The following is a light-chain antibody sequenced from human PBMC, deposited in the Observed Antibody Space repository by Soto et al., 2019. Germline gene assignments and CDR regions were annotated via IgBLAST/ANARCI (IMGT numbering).Light chain of an antibody. CDR3: QKYNNAPRT. CDR1: QGISNY. J-gene: IGKJ1*01. CDR2: AAS. V-gene: IGKV1-27*01. Sequence: DIQMTQSPSSLSASVGDTVTITCRASQGISNYLAWYQQKPGQVPNLLIYAASTLQSGVPSRFSGSGSGTDXTLTISSLRPEDVATYYCQKYNNAPRTFGQGTKVEI.